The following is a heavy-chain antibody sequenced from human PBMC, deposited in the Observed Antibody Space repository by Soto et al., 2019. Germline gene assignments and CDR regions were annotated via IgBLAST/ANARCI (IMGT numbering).Heavy chain of an antibody. CDR1: GFTFSSYS. J-gene: IGHJ6*03. CDR3: AREQQLVHDYYYYYMDV. V-gene: IGHV3-48*01. CDR2: ISSSSSTI. Sequence: GGSLRLSCAASGFTFSSYSMNWVRQAPGKGQEWVSYISSSSSTIYYADSVKGRFTISRDNAKKSLYLQMNSLRAEDTAVYYCAREQQLVHDYYYYYMDVWGKGTTVTVSS. D-gene: IGHD6-13*01.